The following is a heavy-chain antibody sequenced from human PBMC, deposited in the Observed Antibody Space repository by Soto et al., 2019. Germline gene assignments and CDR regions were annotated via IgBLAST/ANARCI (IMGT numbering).Heavy chain of an antibody. D-gene: IGHD3-22*01. CDR1: GGSISSNSYF. V-gene: IGHV4-39*01. CDR3: ARLYSSGWTGDTSVYYHYFDF. CDR2: VHHTGTT. Sequence: PSETLSLTCSVSGGSISSNSYFWGWIRQPPGKGLEWIGNVHHTGTTYYNPSLESRVTISVDTSKNQFSLKLTSVTAADTAEYFCARLYSSGWTGDTSVYYHYFDFWGQGALVTVSS. J-gene: IGHJ4*02.